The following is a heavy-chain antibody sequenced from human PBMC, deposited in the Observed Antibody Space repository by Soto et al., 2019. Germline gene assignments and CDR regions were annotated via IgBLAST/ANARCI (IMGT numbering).Heavy chain of an antibody. CDR1: GGSFSGYY. J-gene: IGHJ5*02. D-gene: IGHD3-10*01. V-gene: IGHV4-34*01. CDR3: ARPTYYYGSGSYSPCFDP. CDR2: INHSGST. Sequence: SETLSLTCAVYGGSFSGYYWSWIRQPPGKGLEWIGEINHSGSTNYNPSLKSRVTMSVDTSKNQFSLKLSSVTAADTAVYYCARPTYYYGSGSYSPCFDPWGQGTLVTVSS.